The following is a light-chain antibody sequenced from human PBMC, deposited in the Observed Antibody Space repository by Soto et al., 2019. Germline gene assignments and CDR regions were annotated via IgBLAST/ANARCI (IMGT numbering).Light chain of an antibody. CDR3: CSYAGSSTLWV. J-gene: IGLJ3*02. CDR2: EVS. Sequence: QSALTQPASVSGSPGQSITISCAGTSSDVGSYNLVSWYQQHPGKAPKLMIYEVSKRPSGVSSRFSGSKSGNTASLTISGLQAEDEADYYCCSYAGSSTLWVFGGGTKLTFL. V-gene: IGLV2-23*02. CDR1: SSDVGSYNL.